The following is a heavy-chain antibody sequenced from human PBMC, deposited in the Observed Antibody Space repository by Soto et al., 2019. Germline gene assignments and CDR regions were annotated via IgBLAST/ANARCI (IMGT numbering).Heavy chain of an antibody. V-gene: IGHV3-23*01. CDR1: GFTFSSYA. J-gene: IGHJ4*02. D-gene: IGHD5-12*01. CDR2: ISGSGGST. Sequence: EVQLLESGGGLLQPGGSLRLSCAASGFTFSSYAMSWVRQAPGKGLEWVSAISGSGGSTYYADSVKGRFTISRDNSKNTLYLQMNSLRAEDTAVYYCAKDPVATVVEGYWGQGTLVSVSS. CDR3: AKDPVATVVEGY.